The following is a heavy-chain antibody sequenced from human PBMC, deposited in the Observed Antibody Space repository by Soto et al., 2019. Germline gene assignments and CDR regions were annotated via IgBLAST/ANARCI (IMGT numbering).Heavy chain of an antibody. Sequence: GESLKISCKAAVYKIDTYWIAWVRQMSGKGLEWMGILYPGDSDTRYSPSFEGQVTISADKSISTAYLQWSSLKASDTAMYYCARYIPGDFTMDVWGQGTTVTVSS. D-gene: IGHD3-10*02. CDR2: LYPGDSDT. CDR1: VYKIDTYW. J-gene: IGHJ6*02. V-gene: IGHV5-51*01. CDR3: ARYIPGDFTMDV.